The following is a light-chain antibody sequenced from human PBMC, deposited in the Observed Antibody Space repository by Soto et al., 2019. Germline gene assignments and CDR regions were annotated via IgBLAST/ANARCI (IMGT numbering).Light chain of an antibody. Sequence: DSQMSQSAATVSASVGDRVTITCRASQSINGWFAWYQQKPGKAPQIVIYDASTLKSGVPSRFRAIVSGTEFTLIISCLQPDDFETYYCQQYTSYSWTCGQGAKVDIK. J-gene: IGKJ1*01. CDR1: QSINGW. CDR3: QQYTSYSWT. V-gene: IGKV1-5*01. CDR2: DAS.